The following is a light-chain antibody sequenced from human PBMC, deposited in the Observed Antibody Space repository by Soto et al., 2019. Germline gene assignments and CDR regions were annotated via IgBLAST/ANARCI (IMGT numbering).Light chain of an antibody. V-gene: IGLV1-44*01. Sequence: QAVVTQPPSASVTPGQRVTISCSGSSSNIGNNTVNWYQQVPGTAPNLLIYSNNRRPSGVPDRFSGSKSGTSASLAISGLQSDDEADYYCAAWDDSLNGPVFGGGTKVTVL. CDR3: AAWDDSLNGPV. J-gene: IGLJ3*02. CDR1: SSNIGNNT. CDR2: SNN.